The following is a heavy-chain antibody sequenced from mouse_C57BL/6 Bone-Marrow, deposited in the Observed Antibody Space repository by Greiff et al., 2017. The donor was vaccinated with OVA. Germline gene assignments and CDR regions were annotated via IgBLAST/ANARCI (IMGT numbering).Heavy chain of an antibody. CDR1: GYTFTSYW. J-gene: IGHJ4*01. CDR3: ARDGYCAMDY. V-gene: IGHV1-59*01. CDR2: IDPSDSYT. Sequence: QVQLQQPGAELVRPGTSVKLSCKASGYTFTSYWMHWVKQRPGQGLEWIGVIDPSDSYTNSNQKFKGKATLTVDTSSSTAYMQRSSLTSEDSADYYGARDGYCAMDYWGQGTSVTVSS.